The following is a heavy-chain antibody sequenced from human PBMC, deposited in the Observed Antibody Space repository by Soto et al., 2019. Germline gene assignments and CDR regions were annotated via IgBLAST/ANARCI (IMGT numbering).Heavy chain of an antibody. CDR1: GYTFTGYY. CDR3: ARGAGAGSSSWYEC. J-gene: IGHJ5*01. V-gene: IGHV1-2*02. Sequence: ASVKVSCKASGYTFTGYYMHWVRQAPGQGLEWMGWINPNSGGTNYAQKFQGRVTMTRDTSISTALELSRLRSDDTAVYYCARGAGAGSSSWYECWGQGTLVTVSS. CDR2: INPNSGGT. D-gene: IGHD6-13*01.